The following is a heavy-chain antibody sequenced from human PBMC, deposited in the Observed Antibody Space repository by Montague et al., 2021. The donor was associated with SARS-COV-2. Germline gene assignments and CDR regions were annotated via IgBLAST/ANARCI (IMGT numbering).Heavy chain of an antibody. Sequence: SETLSLTCAVYGGSLSGYYWSWIRQPPGEGLEWIAEISHSGSTSYNPSLKSRVTISVDTSKNQFSLRLTSVTAADTAIYYCARKGSGRPDLAYWGQGTLVTVSS. V-gene: IGHV4-34*01. CDR1: GGSLSGYY. CDR3: ARKGSGRPDLAY. J-gene: IGHJ4*02. CDR2: ISHSGST. D-gene: IGHD1-26*01.